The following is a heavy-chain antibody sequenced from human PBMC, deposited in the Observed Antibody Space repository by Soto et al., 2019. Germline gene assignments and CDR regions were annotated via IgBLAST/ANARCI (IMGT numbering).Heavy chain of an antibody. CDR2: IYSGGST. J-gene: IGHJ4*02. CDR3: ARDIGSGYYDY. CDR1: GFTVSSNY. Sequence: LRLSCAASGFTVSSNYMSWVRQAPGKGLEWVSAIYSGGSTYYADSVKGRFTISRDNSKNTLYLQMNSLRAEDAAVYYCARDIGSGYYDYWGQGTLVTVSS. V-gene: IGHV3-53*01. D-gene: IGHD2-15*01.